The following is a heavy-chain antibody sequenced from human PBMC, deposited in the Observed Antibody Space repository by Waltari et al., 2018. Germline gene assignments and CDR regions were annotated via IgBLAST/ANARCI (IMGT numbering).Heavy chain of an antibody. CDR2: IHHSGST. CDR1: GYSIRSGYH. CDR3: VRDQLPTDSSGYSADYFDR. V-gene: IGHV4-38-2*02. D-gene: IGHD3-22*01. J-gene: IGHJ4*02. Sequence: QVYLQESGPGPVNPSETLSLTCAVSGYSIRSGYHCGWIRRTPGQGLEWIGSIHHSGSTYYSSSLKSRVTLSIDTSENRFSLKLSSVTAADTAIYYCVRDQLPTDSSGYSADYFDRWGQGTLVTVSS.